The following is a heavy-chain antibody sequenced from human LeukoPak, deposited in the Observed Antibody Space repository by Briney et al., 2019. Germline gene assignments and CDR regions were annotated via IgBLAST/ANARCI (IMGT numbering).Heavy chain of an antibody. D-gene: IGHD3-10*01. CDR2: IRYEKNEK. CDR1: GFTFSSYG. V-gene: IGHV3-30*02. CDR3: AKDLMRDRWFGES. J-gene: IGHJ5*02. Sequence: PGGSLRLSCATSGFTFSSYGMYWVRQAPGKGLEWVAFIRYEKNEKYYADSVKGRFTISRDNSKNTLYLEMNSLKPEDTAVYYCAKDLMRDRWFGESWGQGTLVTVSS.